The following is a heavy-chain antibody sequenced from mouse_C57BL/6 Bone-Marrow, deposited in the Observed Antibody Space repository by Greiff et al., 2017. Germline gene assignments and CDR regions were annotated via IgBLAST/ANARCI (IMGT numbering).Heavy chain of an antibody. V-gene: IGHV1-82*01. CDR2: IYRGDGDT. J-gene: IGHJ2*01. D-gene: IGHD1-1*01. CDR3: ARYYYGSSRFDY. Sequence: VQLQQSGPELVKPGASVKISCKASGYAFSSSWMNWVKQRPGKGLEWIGRIYRGDGDTNYNGKFKGKATLTADKSSSTAYMQLSSLTSEDSAVYFCARYYYGSSRFDYWGQGTTRTVSS. CDR1: GYAFSSSW.